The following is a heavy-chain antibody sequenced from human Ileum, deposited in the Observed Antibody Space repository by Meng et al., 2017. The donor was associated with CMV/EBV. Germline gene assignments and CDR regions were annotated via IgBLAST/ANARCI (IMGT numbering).Heavy chain of an antibody. CDR1: GGPISRANW. Sequence: VSGGPISRANWWPWVRQTPGKGLGWIGEVYRGGNAMYNPSLQSRLTISVDDSTNQVSLRLRSVTAADTAMYYCTTGSAYSPPGQFHQWGQGTLVTVSS. CDR2: VYRGGNA. J-gene: IGHJ4*02. CDR3: TTGSAYSPPGQFHQ. V-gene: IGHV4-4*02. D-gene: IGHD3-22*01.